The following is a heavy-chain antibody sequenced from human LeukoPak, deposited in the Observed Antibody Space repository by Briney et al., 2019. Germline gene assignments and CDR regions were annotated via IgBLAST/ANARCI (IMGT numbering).Heavy chain of an antibody. J-gene: IGHJ3*02. Sequence: SETLSLTCTVSGGSISSSSYYWGWIRQPPGKGLEWIGSIYYSGSTYYNPSLKSRVTTSVDTSKSQFSLRLSSVTATDTAVYYCARHGNIVVVPTASKAFGIWGQGTMVTVSS. V-gene: IGHV4-39*01. CDR3: ARHGNIVVVPTASKAFGI. CDR2: IYYSGST. D-gene: IGHD2-2*01. CDR1: GGSISSSSYY.